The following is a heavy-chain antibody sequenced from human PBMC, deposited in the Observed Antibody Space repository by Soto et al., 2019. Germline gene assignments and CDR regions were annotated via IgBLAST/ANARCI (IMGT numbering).Heavy chain of an antibody. D-gene: IGHD1-26*01. Sequence: EVQLVESGGGLVQPGGSLRLSCAASGFTFSNYWMSWVRQGPGKGLEWVANIKEDGSENYYVDSVKGRFTISRDNAKNSPYLQMNSLRAEDTAVYYCARDSGSYSYWGQGTLVTVSS. CDR2: IKEDGSEN. J-gene: IGHJ4*02. CDR1: GFTFSNYW. CDR3: ARDSGSYSY. V-gene: IGHV3-7*03.